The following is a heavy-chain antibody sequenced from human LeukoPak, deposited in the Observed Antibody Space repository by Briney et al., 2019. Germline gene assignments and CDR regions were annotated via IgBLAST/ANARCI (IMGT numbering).Heavy chain of an antibody. CDR1: GFTFSSYA. Sequence: GGSLRLSCAASGFTFSSYAMSWVRQAQGRGLEWVSAISGSGGSTYYADSVKGRFTISRDNSKNTLYLQVNSLRAEDTAVYYCAKVGVTRATFDYWGQGTLVTVSS. D-gene: IGHD3-3*01. CDR2: ISGSGGST. V-gene: IGHV3-23*01. J-gene: IGHJ4*02. CDR3: AKVGVTRATFDY.